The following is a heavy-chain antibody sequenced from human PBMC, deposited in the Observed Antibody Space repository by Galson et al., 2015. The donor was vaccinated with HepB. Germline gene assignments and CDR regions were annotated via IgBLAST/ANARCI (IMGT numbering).Heavy chain of an antibody. Sequence: SLRLSCAASGFTFSSYWMHWVRQVPGKGLVWVSRISSDGSDTSYADSVKGRFTISRDNAKNTLYLQMNSLRAEDTAVYYCASFYDSTFRHRVDYWGQGTLVTVSS. CDR1: GFTFSSYW. CDR3: ASFYDSTFRHRVDY. J-gene: IGHJ4*02. D-gene: IGHD3-22*01. CDR2: ISSDGSDT. V-gene: IGHV3-74*01.